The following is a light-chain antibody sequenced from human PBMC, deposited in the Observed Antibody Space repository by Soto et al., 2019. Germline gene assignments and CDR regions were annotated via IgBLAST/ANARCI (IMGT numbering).Light chain of an antibody. CDR2: GAS. CDR1: QSVSSN. Sequence: ERVMTQSPATLSVSPGERATLSCRASQSVSSNLAWYQQKPGQTPRLLIYGASTRATSIPARFSGSGSGTEFTLTISSLQSEDFAVYYCQQYDNWPCTFGQGTKVEIK. V-gene: IGKV3-15*01. J-gene: IGKJ1*01. CDR3: QQYDNWPCT.